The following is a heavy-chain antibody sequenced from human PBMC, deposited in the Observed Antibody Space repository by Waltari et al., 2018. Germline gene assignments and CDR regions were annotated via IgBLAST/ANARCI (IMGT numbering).Heavy chain of an antibody. V-gene: IGHV1-2*06. CDR3: ARDRQHPDY. D-gene: IGHD6-6*01. Sequence: QVQLVQSGAAVKKPGASVKVYCKASGYTFPGSYMPWVRPAPGQGREWMGRINPNSGGTNYAQKFQGRVTMTRDASISTAYMELSRLRSDDTAVYYCARDRQHPDYWGQGTLVTVSS. CDR1: GYTFPGSY. J-gene: IGHJ4*02. CDR2: INPNSGGT.